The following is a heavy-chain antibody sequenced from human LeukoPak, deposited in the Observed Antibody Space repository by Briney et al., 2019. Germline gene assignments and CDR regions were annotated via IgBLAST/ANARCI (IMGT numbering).Heavy chain of an antibody. CDR3: ARDYNSIYYRYDLQNYFDY. CDR2: ISYDGSNK. J-gene: IGHJ4*02. V-gene: IGHV3-30*19. D-gene: IGHD6-13*01. Sequence: GGSLRLSCAASGFTFSSYGMHWVRQAPGMGLEWVAVISYDGSNKHYADSVKGRFTISRDNSKNTLYLQMNSLRVEDTAVYYCARDYNSIYYRYDLQNYFDYWGQGTLVTVSS. CDR1: GFTFSSYG.